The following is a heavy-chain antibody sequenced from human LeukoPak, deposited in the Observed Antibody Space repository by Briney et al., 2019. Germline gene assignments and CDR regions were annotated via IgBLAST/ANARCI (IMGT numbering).Heavy chain of an antibody. J-gene: IGHJ4*02. CDR1: GYIFNNYA. D-gene: IGHD3-16*01. V-gene: IGHV7-4-1*04. Sequence: ASVNVSCESSGYIFNNYAINWVRQAPGQGLEWMGWINTNTGNPTYARGFTGRFVFSSDTSVRMAYLQISSLKAEDTAVYYCARSNNDGDYLGVGFDYWGQGTLVTVSS. CDR2: INTNTGNP. CDR3: ARSNNDGDYLGVGFDY.